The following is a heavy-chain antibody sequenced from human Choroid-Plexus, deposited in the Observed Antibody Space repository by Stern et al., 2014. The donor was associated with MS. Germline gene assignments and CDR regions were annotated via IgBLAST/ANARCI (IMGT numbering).Heavy chain of an antibody. Sequence: QITLKESGPTLVKPTQTLTLTCTFSGFSLRTDGVGVGWIRQPPGKALEWLALIYWDDDMRYSPSLNNRLTITQDTSKNQVVLTMINMDPVDTATYYCARRVPSMVRGVTFFDYWGQGTLVTVSP. J-gene: IGHJ4*02. V-gene: IGHV2-5*02. D-gene: IGHD3-10*01. CDR3: ARRVPSMVRGVTFFDY. CDR1: GFSLRTDGVG. CDR2: IYWDDDM.